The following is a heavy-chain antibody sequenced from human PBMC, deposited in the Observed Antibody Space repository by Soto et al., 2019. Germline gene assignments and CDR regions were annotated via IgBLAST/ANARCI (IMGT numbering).Heavy chain of an antibody. CDR2: TYYRSKWYN. CDR1: GDSVSSNSAA. D-gene: IGHD6-13*01. Sequence: SQTLSLTCAISGDSVSSNSAAWNWIRQSTSRGLEWLGRTYYRSKWYNDYAVSVKSRITINPDTSKNQFSLQLNSVTPEDTAVYYCARDGRLGAATMNWFDPWGQRTLVTVSS. V-gene: IGHV6-1*01. CDR3: ARDGRLGAATMNWFDP. J-gene: IGHJ5*02.